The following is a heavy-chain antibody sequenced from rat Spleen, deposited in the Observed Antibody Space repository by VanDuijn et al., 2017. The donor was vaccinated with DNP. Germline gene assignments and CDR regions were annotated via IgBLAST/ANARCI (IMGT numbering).Heavy chain of an antibody. J-gene: IGHJ3*01. Sequence: QVQLKESGPSLVQPSQTLSLTCTVSGFSLTTYGVAWVRQPPGKGLEWIAAISSGGDTHYNSVLKSRLSITRDTSESQVFLKVNSLQTEDTDSYCCTRPGIAGFKGWFHYWGQGTLVTVSS. V-gene: IGHV2S12*01. CDR2: ISSGGDT. CDR3: TRPGIAGFKGWFHY. D-gene: IGHD1-2*01. CDR1: GFSLTTYG.